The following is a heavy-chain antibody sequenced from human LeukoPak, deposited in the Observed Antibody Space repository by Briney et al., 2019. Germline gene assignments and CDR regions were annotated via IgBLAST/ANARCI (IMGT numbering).Heavy chain of an antibody. V-gene: IGHV3-23*01. J-gene: IGHJ4*02. Sequence: GGSLRLSCAASGFTFSSYTMNWVRQVPGEGLEWVSAISGSGGSTYYADSVKGRFTISRDNSKNTLYLQMNSLRAEDTAVYYCAKDWDLSDWGQGTLVTVSS. CDR3: AKDWDLSD. CDR1: GFTFSSYT. D-gene: IGHD1-26*01. CDR2: ISGSGGST.